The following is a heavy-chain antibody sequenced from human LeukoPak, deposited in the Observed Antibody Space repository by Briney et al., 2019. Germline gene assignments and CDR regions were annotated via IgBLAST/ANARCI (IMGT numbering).Heavy chain of an antibody. D-gene: IGHD2-21*02. CDR2: IYYSGST. J-gene: IGHJ3*02. V-gene: IGHV4-39*07. CDR3: ARYDPGYCGGDCYSDAFDI. CDR1: GGSISSSSYY. Sequence: SETLSLTCTVSGGSISSSSYYWGWTRQPPGKGLEWIGSIYYSGSTYYNPPLKSRVTIPVDTSKNQFSLKLSSVTAADTAVYYCARYDPGYCGGDCYSDAFDIWGQGTMVTVSS.